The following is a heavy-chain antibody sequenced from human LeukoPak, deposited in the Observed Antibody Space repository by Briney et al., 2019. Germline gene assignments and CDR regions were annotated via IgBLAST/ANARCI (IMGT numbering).Heavy chain of an antibody. V-gene: IGHV1-18*01. D-gene: IGHD1-26*01. CDR2: ISVYNGNT. Sequence: AASVKVSCKASGYTFTNYGISWVRQAPGQGLEWMGWISVYNGNTNYAQKLQGRVTMTTDTSTSSVYMELRSLRSDDTAVYYCARSGGSYRLYRFDYWGQGTLVTVSS. CDR1: GYTFTNYG. CDR3: ARSGGSYRLYRFDY. J-gene: IGHJ4*02.